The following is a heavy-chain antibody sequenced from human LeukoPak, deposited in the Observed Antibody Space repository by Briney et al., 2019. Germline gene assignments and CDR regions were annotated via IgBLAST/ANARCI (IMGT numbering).Heavy chain of an antibody. D-gene: IGHD3-3*01. Sequence: SETLSLTCTVSGGSISSGDYYWSWIRQPPGKGLEWIGEINHSGSTNYNPSLKSRVTISVDTSKNQFSLKLSSVTAADTAVYYCARDSRFLANYYYYGMDVWGQGTTVTVSS. J-gene: IGHJ6*02. V-gene: IGHV4-39*07. CDR3: ARDSRFLANYYYYGMDV. CDR2: INHSGST. CDR1: GGSISSGDYY.